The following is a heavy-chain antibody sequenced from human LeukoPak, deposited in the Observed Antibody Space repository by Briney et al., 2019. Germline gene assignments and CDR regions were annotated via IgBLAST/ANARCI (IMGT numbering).Heavy chain of an antibody. CDR1: GFTFSSYA. D-gene: IGHD2-2*01. J-gene: IGHJ4*02. CDR2: ISYDGSNK. V-gene: IGHV3-30*04. Sequence: PGRSLRLSCAASGFTFSSYAMHWVRQAPGKGLEWVAVISYDGSNKYYADSVKGRFTISRDNSKNTLYLQMNSLRAEDTAVYYCARDALHPSLIGYCSSTSCYFSGFDYWGQGTLVTVSS. CDR3: ARDALHPSLIGYCSSTSCYFSGFDY.